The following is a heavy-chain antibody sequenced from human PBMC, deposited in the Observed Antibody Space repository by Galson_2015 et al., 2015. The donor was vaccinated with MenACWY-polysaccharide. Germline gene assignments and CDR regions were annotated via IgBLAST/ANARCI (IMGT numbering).Heavy chain of an antibody. D-gene: IGHD3-10*01. CDR3: ARVSGEFYYDSGDLKQGPFDI. CDR2: ISRSSRYI. J-gene: IGHJ3*02. CDR1: GFIFSSYS. V-gene: IGHV3-21*01. Sequence: SLRLSCAASGFIFSSYSMTWVRQAPGKGLDWVASISRSSRYIYYPDSVKGRFTVSRDNAQNSMYLEMNSLRAEDTAVYYCARVSGEFYYDSGDLKQGPFDIWGRGTVLSVS.